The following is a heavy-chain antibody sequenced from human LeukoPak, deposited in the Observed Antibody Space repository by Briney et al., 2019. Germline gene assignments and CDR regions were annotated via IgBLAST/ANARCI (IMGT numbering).Heavy chain of an antibody. J-gene: IGHJ4*02. D-gene: IGHD1-26*01. CDR2: ILHTGPT. CDR3: VRGGTYYLPY. CDR1: GVSITDNW. Sequence: SETLSLTCAVSGVSITDNWWSWVRQPPGKGLEWIGEILHTGPTNFNPSLKSRVTISMDKSKNQLSLRLNSVTAADTAIYYCVRGGTYYLPYWGQGILVTVS. V-gene: IGHV4-4*02.